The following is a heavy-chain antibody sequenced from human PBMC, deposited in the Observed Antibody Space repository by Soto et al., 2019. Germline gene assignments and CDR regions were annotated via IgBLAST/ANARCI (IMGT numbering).Heavy chain of an antibody. V-gene: IGHV4-39*01. CDR3: ARGYYYGSGSYYNYYYYYYGMDV. CDR1: GCFISSSSYY. D-gene: IGHD3-10*01. Sequence: SETLSVTCTVSGCFISSSSYYWGWIRQAPGKGLEWIGSIYYSGSTYYNPSLKSRVTISVDTSKNQFSLKLSSVTAADTAVYYCARGYYYGSGSYYNYYYYYYGMDVWGQGTTVT. J-gene: IGHJ6*02. CDR2: IYYSGST.